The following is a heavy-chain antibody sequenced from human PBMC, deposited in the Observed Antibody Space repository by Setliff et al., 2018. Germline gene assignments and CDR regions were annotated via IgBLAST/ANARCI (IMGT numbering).Heavy chain of an antibody. CDR2: VSYGGST. CDR1: GAAISTYY. V-gene: IGHV4-59*08. CDR3: ARTGTTYYYSCMDV. D-gene: IGHD3-22*01. Sequence: PSKTLSLTCAVSGAAISTYYWSWLRQPPGKGLEWIGYVSYGGSTKYNPSLESRVTISLDAPKNQFSLKLTSVTAADTAVYYCARTGTTYYYSCMDVWGKGTTVTVSS. J-gene: IGHJ6*03.